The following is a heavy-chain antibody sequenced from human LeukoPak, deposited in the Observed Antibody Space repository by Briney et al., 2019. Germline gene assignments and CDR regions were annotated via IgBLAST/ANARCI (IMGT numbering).Heavy chain of an antibody. CDR3: SGESGPFSPFGH. CDR2: ISLSGYT. CDR1: GGSITSTNY. J-gene: IGHJ4*02. Sequence: SETLSLTCGVSGGSITSTNYWSWVRQPPGQGLEWIGEISLSGYTGFNPSLRSRVTMPLDESKNHLSLTLASGAAADTAVYYCSGESGPFSPFGHWGQGILVTVTS. V-gene: IGHV4-4*02. D-gene: IGHD1-26*01.